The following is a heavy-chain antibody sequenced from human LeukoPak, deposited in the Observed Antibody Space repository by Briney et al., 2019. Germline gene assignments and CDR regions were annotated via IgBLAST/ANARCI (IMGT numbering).Heavy chain of an antibody. D-gene: IGHD1-26*01. J-gene: IGHJ5*02. CDR2: INPSGGST. CDR3: AREVGASGSDP. V-gene: IGHV1-46*01. Sequence: ASVKVSCKASGYTFSSYYMHWVRQAPGQGLEWMGIINPSGGSTSYAQKFQGRVTMTRDTSTSTVYMELSSLRSEDTAVCYCAREVGASGSDPWGQGTLVTVSS. CDR1: GYTFSSYY.